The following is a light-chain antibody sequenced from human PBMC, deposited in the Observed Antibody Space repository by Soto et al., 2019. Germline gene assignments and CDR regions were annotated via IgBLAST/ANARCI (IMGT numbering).Light chain of an antibody. CDR3: QHYNSYSEA. CDR2: DAS. CDR1: QSVNIY. V-gene: IGKV3-15*01. Sequence: EIVLTQSPATLSLSPGERATLSCRASQSVNIYLAWYQQKPGQAPRLLIFDASTRATGVPARFSGSGSGTEFTLTISSLQPDDFATYYCQHYNSYSEAFGQGTKVDIK. J-gene: IGKJ1*01.